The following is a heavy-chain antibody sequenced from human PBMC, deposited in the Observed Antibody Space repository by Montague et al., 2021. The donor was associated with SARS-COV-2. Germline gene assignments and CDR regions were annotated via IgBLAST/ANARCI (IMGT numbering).Heavy chain of an antibody. D-gene: IGHD3-9*01. CDR1: GFSLSTSGMC. CDR2: IDWDDDK. V-gene: IGHV2-70*11. CDR3: ARGYYDILTGYLDAFDI. J-gene: IGHJ3*02. Sequence: PALMKPTQTLTLTCTFSGFSLSTSGMCVSWIRQPPGKALEWLARIDWDDDKYYSTSLKTRLTISKDTSKNQVVLTMTNMGPVDTATYYCARGYYDILTGYLDAFDIWGQGTMVTVSS.